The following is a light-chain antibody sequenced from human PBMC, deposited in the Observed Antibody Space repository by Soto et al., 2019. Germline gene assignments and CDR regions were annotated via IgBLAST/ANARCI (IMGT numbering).Light chain of an antibody. J-gene: IGKJ4*01. CDR1: QSVSSTY. Sequence: EIVLTQSPGTLSLSPGERATLSCRASQSVSSTYLAWYQQKPGQAPRLLIYGASSRATGIPDRFSGSGSGTYFTLTISRLAPEDFAVYYCQQFGSSPPRLTFGGGTKVEIK. CDR2: GAS. V-gene: IGKV3-20*01. CDR3: QQFGSSPPRLT.